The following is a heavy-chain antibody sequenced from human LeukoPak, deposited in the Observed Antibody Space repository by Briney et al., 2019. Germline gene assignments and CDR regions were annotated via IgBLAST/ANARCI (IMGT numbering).Heavy chain of an antibody. V-gene: IGHV3-9*01. CDR2: ISWNSGSI. D-gene: IGHD6-19*01. J-gene: IGHJ4*02. CDR3: AKDMRSPYSSGWYYFDY. Sequence: SLRLSCAASGFTFDDYAMHWVRHAPGKGLEWVSGISWNSGSIGYADSVKGRFTISRDNAKNSLYLQMNSLRAEDTALYYCAKDMRSPYSSGWYYFDYWGQGTLVTVSS. CDR1: GFTFDDYA.